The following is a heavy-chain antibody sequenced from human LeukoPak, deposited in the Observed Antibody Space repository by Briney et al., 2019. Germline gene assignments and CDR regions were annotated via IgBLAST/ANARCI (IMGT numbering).Heavy chain of an antibody. D-gene: IGHD5-12*01. Sequence: SETLSLTCTVSGGSISSYYWSWIRQPPGKGLEWIGYIYYSGSTNYNPSLKSRVTISVDTSKNQFSLKLSSVTAADTAVYYCARAGYPGLNWFDPWGQGTLVTVSS. CDR2: IYYSGST. CDR3: ARAGYPGLNWFDP. CDR1: GGSISSYY. V-gene: IGHV4-59*12. J-gene: IGHJ5*02.